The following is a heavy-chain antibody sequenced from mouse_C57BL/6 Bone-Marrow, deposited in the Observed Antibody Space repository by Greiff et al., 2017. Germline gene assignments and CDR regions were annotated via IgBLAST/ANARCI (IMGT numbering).Heavy chain of an antibody. V-gene: IGHV1-69*01. CDR2: IDPSDSYT. J-gene: IGHJ2*01. Sequence: QVQLQQPGAELVLPGASVKLSCKASGYTFTSYWMHWVKQRPGQGLEWIGEIDPSDSYTNYNQKFKGKSTLTVDKSSSTAYMQLSSLTSEDSAVYYCARGGGLRFDYGGQGTALTVSS. D-gene: IGHD2-4*01. CDR3: ARGGGLRFDY. CDR1: GYTFTSYW.